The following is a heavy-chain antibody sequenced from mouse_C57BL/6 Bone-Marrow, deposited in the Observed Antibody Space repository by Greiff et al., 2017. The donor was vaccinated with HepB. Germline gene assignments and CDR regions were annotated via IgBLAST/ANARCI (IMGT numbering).Heavy chain of an antibody. CDR1: GYTFTSYW. J-gene: IGHJ3*01. D-gene: IGHD4-1*01. Sequence: QDQLQQPGAELVMPGASVKLSCKASGYTFTSYWMHWVKQRPGQGLEWIGEIDPSDSYTNYNQKFKGKSTLTVDKSSSTAYMQLSSLTSEDSAVYYCARSLGAWFAYWGQGTLVTVSA. V-gene: IGHV1-69*01. CDR3: ARSLGAWFAY. CDR2: IDPSDSYT.